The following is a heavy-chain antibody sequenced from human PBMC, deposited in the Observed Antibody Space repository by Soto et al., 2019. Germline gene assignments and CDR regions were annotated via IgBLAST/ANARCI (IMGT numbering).Heavy chain of an antibody. Sequence: QVQLVQSGAEVKKPGSSVKLSCRASGGSFTSYSISWLRQAPGQGLEWMGGIIPVFGTTNYAQKLQDRVTITADEFTSTAYLDLISLISEDTAVYYCARDPRIYCTSSSCHSYFDSWGQGTLVTVSS. D-gene: IGHD2-2*01. CDR1: GGSFTSYS. CDR3: ARDPRIYCTSSSCHSYFDS. J-gene: IGHJ4*02. CDR2: IIPVFGTT. V-gene: IGHV1-69*01.